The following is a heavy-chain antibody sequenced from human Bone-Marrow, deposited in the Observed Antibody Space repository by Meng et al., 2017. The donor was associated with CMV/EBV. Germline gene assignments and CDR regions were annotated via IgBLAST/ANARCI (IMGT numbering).Heavy chain of an antibody. J-gene: IGHJ6*02. D-gene: IGHD6-13*01. CDR1: GYTFTSYD. CDR3: ARDRWVGRIAAPADV. V-gene: IGHV1-2*02. Sequence: ASVKVSCKASGYTFTSYDINWVRQAPGQGLEWMGWINPNSGGTNYAQKFRGRVTMTRDTSISTAYMELSRLRSDDTAVYYCARDRWVGRIAAPADVWGQGTTVTVSS. CDR2: INPNSGGT.